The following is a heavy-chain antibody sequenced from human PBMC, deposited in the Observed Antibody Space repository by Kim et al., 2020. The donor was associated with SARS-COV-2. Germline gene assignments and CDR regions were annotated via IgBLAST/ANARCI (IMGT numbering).Heavy chain of an antibody. V-gene: IGHV3-49*04. Sequence: GGSLRLSCTASGFTFGDYAMSWVRQAPGKGLEWVGFIRSKAYGGTTEYAASVKGRFTISRDDSKSIAYLQMNSLKTEDTAVYYCTRGFCGGDCYHFDYWGQGTLVTVSS. J-gene: IGHJ4*02. CDR3: TRGFCGGDCYHFDY. CDR2: IRSKAYGGTT. CDR1: GFTFGDYA. D-gene: IGHD2-21*01.